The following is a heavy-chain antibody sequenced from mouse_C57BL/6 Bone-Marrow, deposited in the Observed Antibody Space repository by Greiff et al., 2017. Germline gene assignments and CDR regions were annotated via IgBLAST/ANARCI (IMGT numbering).Heavy chain of an antibody. CDR2: IYPGGGYT. Sequence: VQLQQSGAELVRPGTSVKMSCKASGYTFTNYWIGWAKQRPGHGLEWIGDIYPGGGYTNYNEKFKGKATLTADKSSRTAYMQFSSLTSEDSAIYYCARSPPYYYGSSYGGYFDVWGTGTTVTVSS. CDR3: ARSPPYYYGSSYGGYFDV. D-gene: IGHD1-1*01. V-gene: IGHV1-63*01. CDR1: GYTFTNYW. J-gene: IGHJ1*03.